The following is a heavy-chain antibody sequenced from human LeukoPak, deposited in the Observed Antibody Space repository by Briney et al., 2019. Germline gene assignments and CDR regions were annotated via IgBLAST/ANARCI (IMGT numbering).Heavy chain of an antibody. V-gene: IGHV4-39*01. Sequence: SETLSLTCTVSGGSISSSSYYWGWIRQPPGKGLEWIGGIYYSGSTYYNPSLRSRVTISVDTSKNHFSLKLSSVTAADTAIYYCARQIKAYSSGWYDYFDYWGQGTLVTVSS. D-gene: IGHD6-19*01. J-gene: IGHJ4*02. CDR3: ARQIKAYSSGWYDYFDY. CDR1: GGSISSSSYY. CDR2: IYYSGST.